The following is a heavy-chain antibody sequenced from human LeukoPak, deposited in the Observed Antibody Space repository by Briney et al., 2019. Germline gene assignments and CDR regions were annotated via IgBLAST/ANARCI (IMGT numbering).Heavy chain of an antibody. Sequence: PSETLSLTGTVSSDSISSSSYYWAWIRQPPGRGLECIGSICYSGSTYYNPALKMRVTISVDRAKNQFSLKLSSVPAADTPVYCCSSHEAAATLRDNNWFDPWGQGTVVTVSS. CDR2: ICYSGST. CDR3: SSHEAAATLRDNNWFDP. D-gene: IGHD2-15*01. J-gene: IGHJ5*02. CDR1: SDSISSSSYY. V-gene: IGHV4-39*01.